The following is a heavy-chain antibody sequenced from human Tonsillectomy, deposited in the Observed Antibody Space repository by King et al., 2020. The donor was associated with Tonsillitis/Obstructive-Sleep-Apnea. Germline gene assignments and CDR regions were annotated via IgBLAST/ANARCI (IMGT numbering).Heavy chain of an antibody. D-gene: IGHD2-2*01. CDR3: ARDRLPAATEYYFDY. V-gene: IGHV1-46*01. CDR2: INPSGGST. J-gene: IGHJ4*02. CDR1: GYTFTSYY. Sequence: VQLVESGAEVKKPGASVKVSCKASGYTFTSYYMHWVRQAPGQGLEWMGIINPSGGSTSYAQKFQGRVPMTRYTSTSTVYMELSSLRPEDTAVYYCARDRLPAATEYYFDYWGQGTLVTVSS.